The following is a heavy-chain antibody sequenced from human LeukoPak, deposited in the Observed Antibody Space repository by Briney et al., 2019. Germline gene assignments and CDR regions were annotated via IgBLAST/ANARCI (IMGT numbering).Heavy chain of an antibody. CDR2: INPKSGGT. CDR1: VYTFTDNY. CDR3: ATLGISGYFRDY. J-gene: IGHJ4*02. D-gene: IGHD3-22*01. Sequence: AAVTVSRKGSVYTFTDNYIHLVRQAPGPPLEWMGWINPKSGGTNYAQKFQGRVTMTRDTSISTAYMELRSDDTAVYYCATLGISGYFRDYWGQGTLVTVSS. V-gene: IGHV1-2*02.